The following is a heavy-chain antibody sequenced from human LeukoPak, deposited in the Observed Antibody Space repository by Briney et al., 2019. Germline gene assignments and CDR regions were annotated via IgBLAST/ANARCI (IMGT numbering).Heavy chain of an antibody. J-gene: IGHJ3*02. CDR3: ARTLLLYYYDSSGYYNDAFDI. D-gene: IGHD3-22*01. V-gene: IGHV2-70*04. CDR2: IDWDDDK. CDR1: GFSLSTSGMR. Sequence: SGPTLVNPTQTLTLTCTFSGFSLSTSGMRVSWIRQPPGKALEWLARIDWDDDKFYSTSLKTRLTISKDTSKNQVALTMTNMDPVDTATYYCARTLLLYYYDSSGYYNDAFDIWGQGTMVTVSS.